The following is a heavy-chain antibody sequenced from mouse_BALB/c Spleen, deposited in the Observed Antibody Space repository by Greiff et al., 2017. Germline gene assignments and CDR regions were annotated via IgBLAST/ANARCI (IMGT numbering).Heavy chain of an antibody. Sequence: VKLVESGPGLVAPSQSLSITCTVSGFSLTSYGVHWVRQPPGKGLEWLGVIWAGGSTNYNSALMSRLSISKDNSKSQVFLKMNSLQTDDTAMYYCARDLDSSGYNAMDYWGQGTSVTVSS. CDR3: ARDLDSSGYNAMDY. V-gene: IGHV2-9*02. CDR1: GFSLTSYG. J-gene: IGHJ4*01. CDR2: IWAGGST. D-gene: IGHD3-2*01.